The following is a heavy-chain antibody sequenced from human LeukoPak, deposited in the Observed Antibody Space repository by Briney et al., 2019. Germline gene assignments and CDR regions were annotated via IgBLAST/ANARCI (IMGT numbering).Heavy chain of an antibody. D-gene: IGHD2-2*01. CDR2: VYYSGST. V-gene: IGHV4-39*07. CDR3: ARELKGQLRSYYYYHMDV. Sequence: SETLSLTCTVSGGSISTSSYYWGWIRQPPGKGLEWIGSVYYSGSTYYNPSLKSRVTISVDTSKNQFSLRLSSVTAADTAVYYCARELKGQLRSYYYYHMDVWGKRTTVTVSS. J-gene: IGHJ6*03. CDR1: GGSISTSSYY.